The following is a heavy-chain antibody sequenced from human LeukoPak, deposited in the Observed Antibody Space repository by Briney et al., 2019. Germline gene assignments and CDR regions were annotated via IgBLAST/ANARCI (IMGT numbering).Heavy chain of an antibody. CDR3: ARLSETAAYYYTSGYYFLGY. D-gene: IGHD3-22*01. CDR2: MNPGSGNT. CDR1: GHTFGSYD. Sequence: ASVKVSRKASGHTFGSYDINWVRKATGQGLEWMGWMNPGSGNTGYAQRFQGRVTMTRDTSTNTAYMELSGLRSEDTAIYYCARLSETAAYYYTSGYYFLGYWGQGTLVTVDS. V-gene: IGHV1-8*02. J-gene: IGHJ4*02.